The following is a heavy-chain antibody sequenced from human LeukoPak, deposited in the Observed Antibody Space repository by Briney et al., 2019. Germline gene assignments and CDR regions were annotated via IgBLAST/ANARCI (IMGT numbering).Heavy chain of an antibody. V-gene: IGHV3-7*04. Sequence: PGGSLRLSCAASGFTFSNYWMSWVRQAPGKGLEWVANIKHIGSEKYYVDSVKGRFTISRDNAKNSLYLQMNSPRAEDTALYYCARYSDYDDDAFDIWGQGTMVTVSS. CDR3: ARYSDYDDDAFDI. CDR2: IKHIGSEK. D-gene: IGHD5-12*01. J-gene: IGHJ3*02. CDR1: GFTFSNYW.